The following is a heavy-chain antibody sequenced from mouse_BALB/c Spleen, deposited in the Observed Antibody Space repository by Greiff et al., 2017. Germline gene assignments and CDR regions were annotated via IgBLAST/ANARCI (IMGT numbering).Heavy chain of an antibody. J-gene: IGHJ4*01. CDR1: GFSLTSYG. CDR3: AKKGPRAMDY. V-gene: IGHV2-2*02. Sequence: VQLNESGPGLVAPSQSLSISCTVSGFSLTSYGVHWVRQSPGKGLEWLGVIWSGRSTDYNAAFISRLSISKDNSKSQVYFKMNRLQANDTAIYYLAKKGPRAMDYWGQGTPGTVSS. CDR2: IWSGRST.